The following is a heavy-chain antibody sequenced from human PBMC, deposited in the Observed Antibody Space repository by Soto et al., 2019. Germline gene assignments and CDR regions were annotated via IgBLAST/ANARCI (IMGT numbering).Heavy chain of an antibody. V-gene: IGHV3-21*02. Sequence: EVQLVESGGGLVKPGGSLRLSCAASGFTFRSFTMNWARQAPGKGLEWVSTISSNSAYIYYTDALRGRFTISRDNAKNSLHLQMNSLRAEDTAVYYCTRDASRDSSARGWFDPWGPGTLVTVSS. J-gene: IGHJ5*02. CDR1: GFTFRSFT. CDR3: TRDASRDSSARGWFDP. CDR2: ISSNSAYI. D-gene: IGHD6-13*01.